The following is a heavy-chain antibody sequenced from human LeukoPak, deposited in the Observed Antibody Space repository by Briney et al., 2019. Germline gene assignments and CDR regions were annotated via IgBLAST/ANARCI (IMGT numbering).Heavy chain of an antibody. V-gene: IGHV3-48*03. Sequence: GGSLRLSCAASGFTFSSYEMNWVRQAPGKGLEWVSYISSSGSTIYYADSVKGRFTISRDNAKNSLYLQMNGLRAEDTAVYYCAREWPYCSGGSCYFDYWGQGTLVTVSS. J-gene: IGHJ4*02. CDR2: ISSSGSTI. CDR3: AREWPYCSGGSCYFDY. D-gene: IGHD2-15*01. CDR1: GFTFSSYE.